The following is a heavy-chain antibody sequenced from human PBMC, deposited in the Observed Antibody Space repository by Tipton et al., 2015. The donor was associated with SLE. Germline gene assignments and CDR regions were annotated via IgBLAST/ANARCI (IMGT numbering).Heavy chain of an antibody. V-gene: IGHV4-30-2*01. CDR1: GGSISSGGYS. Sequence: LTCAVSGGSISSGGYSWSWIRQPPGKGLEWIGYIYHSGSTYYNPSLKSRVTISVDRSKNQFSLKLSSVTAADTAVYYCARKMAGLDFAFDIWGQGTMVTVSS. J-gene: IGHJ3*02. CDR2: IYHSGST. CDR3: ARKMAGLDFAFDI. D-gene: IGHD5-24*01.